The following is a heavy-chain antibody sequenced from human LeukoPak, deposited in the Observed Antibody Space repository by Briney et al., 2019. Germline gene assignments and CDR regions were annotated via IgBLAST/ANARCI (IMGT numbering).Heavy chain of an antibody. D-gene: IGHD6-19*01. Sequence: PGGSLRLSCAASGFTFSNYAMSWVRQAPGKGLEWVSAISGSGDRTYYADSVKGRFTISRDNSKNTVYLQMNSLRVEDRAVYYCAKVSGMGQWLVLGGLCYFDCWGQGTLVTVSS. CDR1: GFTFSNYA. J-gene: IGHJ4*02. CDR2: ISGSGDRT. V-gene: IGHV3-23*01. CDR3: AKVSGMGQWLVLGGLCYFDC.